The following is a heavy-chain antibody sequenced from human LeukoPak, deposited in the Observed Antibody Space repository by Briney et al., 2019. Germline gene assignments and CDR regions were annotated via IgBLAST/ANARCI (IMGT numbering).Heavy chain of an antibody. Sequence: PGGSLRLSCAASGFTFSSYWMHWVRQAPGKGLVWVSRINSDGSSTSYADSVKGRFTISRDNAKNTLYLQMNSLRAEDTAVYYCARGATVVVTGPGYYYGMDVWGKGTTVPVSS. CDR2: INSDGSST. V-gene: IGHV3-74*01. CDR1: GFTFSSYW. J-gene: IGHJ6*04. D-gene: IGHD2-21*02. CDR3: ARGATVVVTGPGYYYGMDV.